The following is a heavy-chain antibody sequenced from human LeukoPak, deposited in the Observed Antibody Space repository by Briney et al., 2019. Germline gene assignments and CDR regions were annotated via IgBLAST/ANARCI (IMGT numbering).Heavy chain of an antibody. CDR1: GGSFSGFY. J-gene: IGHJ6*03. Sequence: SETLSLTCAVYGGSFSGFYWSWIRQPPGRGLEWIGEINHSGSTNYNPSFKSRLTISVDTSKNQFSLKLSSVTAADPAVYYCAAGCSSTSCFWFYYTDVWAKGTTDTVSS. CDR2: INHSGST. D-gene: IGHD2-2*01. CDR3: AAGCSSTSCFWFYYTDV. V-gene: IGHV4-34*01.